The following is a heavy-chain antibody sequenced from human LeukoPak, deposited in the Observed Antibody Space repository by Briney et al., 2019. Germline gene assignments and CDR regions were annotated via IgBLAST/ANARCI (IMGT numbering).Heavy chain of an antibody. CDR3: TRDLSSAWFYY. CDR2: IYQSGST. Sequence: SQTLSLTCGVSGASVSSIGYSWSWIRQPPGRGLEWIGYIYQSGSTSYNPSLQSRVTISIDRSKNQFSLNLSSVTAADTAVYYCTRDLSSAWFYYWGQGTLVTVSS. V-gene: IGHV4-30-2*01. D-gene: IGHD6-13*01. CDR1: GASVSSIGYS. J-gene: IGHJ4*02.